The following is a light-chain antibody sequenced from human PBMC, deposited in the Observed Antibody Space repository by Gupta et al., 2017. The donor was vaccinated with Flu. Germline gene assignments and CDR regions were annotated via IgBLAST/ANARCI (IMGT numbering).Light chain of an antibody. J-gene: IGLJ3*02. V-gene: IGLV2-14*01. Sequence: QSALPHAVSVSGSPGQSTTISCTGTNSDVGRFNHVSWYQQHPGKAPKLMIYDVSKRPSGVSNRFSGSKSGNTASLTISGLQAEDEADYYCNSYTSSTTVVFGGGTKLTVL. CDR3: NSYTSSTTVV. CDR1: NSDVGRFNH. CDR2: DVS.